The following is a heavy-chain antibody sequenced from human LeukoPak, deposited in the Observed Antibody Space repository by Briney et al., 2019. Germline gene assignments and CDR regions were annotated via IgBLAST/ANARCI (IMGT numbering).Heavy chain of an antibody. Sequence: ASVKVSCKASGYTFTSYGISWVRQAPGQGLEWMGWISAYNGNTNYAHKLQGRVTMPTDTSTSTAYMELRSLRSDDTAVYYCARQPLGVLISSAAVTDYWGQGTLVTVSS. CDR2: ISAYNGNT. D-gene: IGHD2-8*01. CDR1: GYTFTSYG. V-gene: IGHV1-18*01. J-gene: IGHJ4*02. CDR3: ARQPLGVLISSAAVTDY.